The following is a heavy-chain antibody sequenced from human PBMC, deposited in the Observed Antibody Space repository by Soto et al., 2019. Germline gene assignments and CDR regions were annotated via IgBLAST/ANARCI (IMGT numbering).Heavy chain of an antibody. V-gene: IGHV3-21*06. CDR2: ISGGGSYI. J-gene: IGHJ6*02. Sequence: QLVESGGGLVKPGGSLRLSCSASGFTFSDENMSWVRQVPVKGLEWVSGISGGGSYIFYADSVQGRFSISRDNPKNSLFLEMNSLRVEDTAVYYCARDSDCHSTSCFFPPHVWGQGTTVTVSS. D-gene: IGHD2-2*01. CDR1: GFTFSDEN. CDR3: ARDSDCHSTSCFFPPHV.